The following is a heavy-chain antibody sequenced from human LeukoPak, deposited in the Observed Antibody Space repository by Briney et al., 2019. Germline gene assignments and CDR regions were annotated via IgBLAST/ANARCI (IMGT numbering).Heavy chain of an antibody. CDR1: GFTFSSYN. J-gene: IGHJ4*02. Sequence: GGSLRLSCAASGFTFSSYNMNWVRQAPGKGLEWVSSISHSSSDIYYADSVKGRFTISRDNAKNSLYLQMNSLRAEDMAVYYCARIPAIDGIDYWGQGTLVTVSS. CDR2: ISHSSSDI. CDR3: ARIPAIDGIDY. D-gene: IGHD5-24*01. V-gene: IGHV3-21*01.